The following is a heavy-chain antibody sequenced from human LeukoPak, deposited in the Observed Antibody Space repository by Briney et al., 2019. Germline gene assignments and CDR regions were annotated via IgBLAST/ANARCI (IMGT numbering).Heavy chain of an antibody. J-gene: IGHJ4*02. Sequence: PGGSLRLSCAASGFTFSSYAMSWVRQAPGKGLEWVSGSSGRGDSTYYADSVKGRFTISRDNSKNTLYLQMNSLTTEDTAVYYCATRQLATSDYWGQGTLVTVSS. CDR1: GFTFSSYA. CDR3: ATRQLATSDY. CDR2: SSGRGDST. V-gene: IGHV3-23*01. D-gene: IGHD6-6*01.